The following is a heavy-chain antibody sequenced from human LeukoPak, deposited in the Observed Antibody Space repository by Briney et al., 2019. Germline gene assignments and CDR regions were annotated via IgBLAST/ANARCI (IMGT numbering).Heavy chain of an antibody. Sequence: GGSLRLSCAASGFTLSSYNMNWVRQAPGKGLEWLSYISSSSSTIYYADSVKGRLTISRDNAKNSLYLQMNRLRAADTAVYYCARDFLEDSYWGQGTLVTVSS. CDR2: ISSSSSTI. V-gene: IGHV3-48*01. CDR1: GFTLSSYN. J-gene: IGHJ4*02. D-gene: IGHD3-3*01. CDR3: ARDFLEDSY.